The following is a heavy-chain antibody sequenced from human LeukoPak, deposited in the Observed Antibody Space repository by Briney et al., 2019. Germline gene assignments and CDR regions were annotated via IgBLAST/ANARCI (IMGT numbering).Heavy chain of an antibody. J-gene: IGHJ5*01. CDR3: AKASLRYFDWLSKPDS. D-gene: IGHD3-9*01. V-gene: IGHV3-9*01. CDR2: ISWNSGSI. Sequence: PGGSLRLSCAASGFTFDDYAKHWVRQAPGKGLEWVSGISWNSGSIGYADSVKGRFTISRDNAKNSLYLQMNSLRAEDTALYYCAKASLRYFDWLSKPDSWGQGTLVTVSS. CDR1: GFTFDDYA.